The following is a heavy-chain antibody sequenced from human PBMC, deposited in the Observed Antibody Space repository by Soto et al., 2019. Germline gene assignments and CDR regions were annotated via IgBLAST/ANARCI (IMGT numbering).Heavy chain of an antibody. J-gene: IGHJ5*02. D-gene: IGHD3-22*01. Sequence: ASVKVSCKTFGYSFSSYGISWLRQAPGQGLEWMGWISGYNGHPIEAQKFQGRITMTIDASATTVYMELRSLRSDDTAVYFCARESVLIYDSRGYHFWFYPWGQGTQVTVSS. CDR1: GYSFSSYG. CDR3: ARESVLIYDSRGYHFWFYP. CDR2: ISGYNGHP. V-gene: IGHV1-18*01.